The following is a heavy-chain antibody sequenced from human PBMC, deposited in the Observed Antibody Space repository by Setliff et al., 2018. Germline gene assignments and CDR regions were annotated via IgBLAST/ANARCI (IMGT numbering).Heavy chain of an antibody. D-gene: IGHD2-2*01. CDR3: ARVLFHCSSTSCYLDAFDI. J-gene: IGHJ3*02. V-gene: IGHV1-18*01. CDR2: ISTYSGNT. Sequence: ASVKVSCKASGYTFISYGISWVRQAPGQGLEWMGWISTYSGNTNYAQKLQGRVTMTTDTSTSTAYMELRGLRSDDTAAYYCARVLFHCSSTSCYLDAFDIWGQGTMVTVSS. CDR1: GYTFISYG.